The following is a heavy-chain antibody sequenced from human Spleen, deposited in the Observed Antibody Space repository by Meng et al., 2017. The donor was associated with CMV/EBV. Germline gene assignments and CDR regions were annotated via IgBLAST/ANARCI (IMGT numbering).Heavy chain of an antibody. V-gene: IGHV4-39*07. CDR3: ARAWGEHWLVLYEYNWFDP. D-gene: IGHD6-19*01. Sequence: ISGSNNYWGWIRQSPGKGLEWIGSINHSGSTYYSPSLKSRVTISVDTSKNQFSLKLTSVTAADTGVYYCARAWGEHWLVLYEYNWFDPWGQGTLVTVSS. CDR1: ISGSNNY. J-gene: IGHJ5*02. CDR2: INHSGST.